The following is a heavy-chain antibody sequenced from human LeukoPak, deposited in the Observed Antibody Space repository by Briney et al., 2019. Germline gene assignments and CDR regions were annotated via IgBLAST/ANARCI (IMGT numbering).Heavy chain of an antibody. V-gene: IGHV3-7*03. Sequence: GGSLRLSCAASGFTFSSYWMSWVRQAPGKGLEWVANIKQGGSEKYYVDSVKGRFTISRGNAKNSLYLQMNSLRAEDTAVYYCARDAYRGYYFDYWGQGTLVTVSS. CDR1: GFTFSSYW. J-gene: IGHJ4*02. CDR3: ARDAYRGYYFDY. CDR2: IKQGGSEK. D-gene: IGHD4-11*01.